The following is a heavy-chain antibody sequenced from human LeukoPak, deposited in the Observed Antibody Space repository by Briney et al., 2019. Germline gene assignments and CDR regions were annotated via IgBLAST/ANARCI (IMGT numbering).Heavy chain of an antibody. V-gene: IGHV3-20*04. CDR1: GFTFSSYE. J-gene: IGHJ6*03. CDR3: GRGYYLDYYYYYTDV. CDR2: INWNGGNT. D-gene: IGHD3-22*01. Sequence: GGSLRLSCAASGFTFSSYEMNWVRQAPGKGREWVSGINWNGGNTGYVDSVKGRFTISRDNARNSLYLQMNSLRAEDTALYYCGRGYYLDYYYYYTDVWGKGTTVTVSS.